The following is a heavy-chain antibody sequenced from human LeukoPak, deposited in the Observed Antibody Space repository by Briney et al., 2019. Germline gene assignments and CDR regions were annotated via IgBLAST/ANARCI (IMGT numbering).Heavy chain of an antibody. CDR2: IYRDSSVK. D-gene: IGHD3-10*01. V-gene: IGHV3-48*01. J-gene: IGHJ4*02. CDR1: GFNFDEYA. Sequence: PGGSLSLSCVASGFNFDEYAMNWVRQAPGKGLEWISCIYRDSSVKHYADSVRGRFTVSRGNAKNSVYLQMNSLRAEDTAVYFCARYGSGSNYRDPFDSWGQGTLVTVSS. CDR3: ARYGSGSNYRDPFDS.